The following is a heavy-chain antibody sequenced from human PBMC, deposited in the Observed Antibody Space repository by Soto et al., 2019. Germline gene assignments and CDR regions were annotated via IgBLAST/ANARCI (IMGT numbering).Heavy chain of an antibody. CDR2: IYYRGST. V-gene: IGHV4-31*03. CDR3: ARVLEPYRLRGPYFDY. J-gene: IGHJ4*02. Sequence: QVQLQESGPGLVKPSQTLSLTCTVSGGSISSGGYYWSWIRQHPGKGLEWIGYIYYRGSTYYNPSLKSRVTISVDTSKNQFSLKLSSVTAADTAVYYCARVLEPYRLRGPYFDYWGQGTLVTVSS. CDR1: GGSISSGGYY. D-gene: IGHD2-2*01.